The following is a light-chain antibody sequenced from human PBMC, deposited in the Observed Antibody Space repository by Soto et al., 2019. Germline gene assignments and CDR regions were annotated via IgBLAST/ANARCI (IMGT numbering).Light chain of an antibody. CDR1: QRISSN. Sequence: IVMTQSXATLSVSPGERATVSCRASQRISSNLAWYQQKPGQAPRLLISGASTRATDIPPRFSGGGSGTEFTLTISSLQSEDFAVYYCQQYNTWPITFGQGTRLEIK. V-gene: IGKV3-15*01. CDR3: QQYNTWPIT. J-gene: IGKJ5*01. CDR2: GAS.